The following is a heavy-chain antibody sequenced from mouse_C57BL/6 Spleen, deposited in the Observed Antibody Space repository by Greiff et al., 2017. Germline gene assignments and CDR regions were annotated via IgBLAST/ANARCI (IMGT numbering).Heavy chain of an antibody. Sequence: VQLQQPGTELVKPGASVKLSCKASGYTFTSYWMQWVKQRPGQGLEWIGNINPSNGGTNYNEKFKSKATLTVDTSSSTAYMQLSSLTSEDSAVYDGARYGYGSSYAMDYWGQGTSVTVSS. J-gene: IGHJ4*01. CDR1: GYTFTSYW. V-gene: IGHV1-53*01. D-gene: IGHD1-1*01. CDR2: INPSNGGT. CDR3: ARYGYGSSYAMDY.